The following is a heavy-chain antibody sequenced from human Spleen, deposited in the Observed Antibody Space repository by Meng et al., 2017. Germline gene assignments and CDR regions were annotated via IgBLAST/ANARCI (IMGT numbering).Heavy chain of an antibody. CDR3: ARRDGDYNRFDY. CDR1: GASISSGGYF. J-gene: IGHJ4*02. CDR2: VYSNGNT. D-gene: IGHD4-17*01. V-gene: IGHV4-31*03. Sequence: AQLAESGPGLVRPSQTLSLTCTVSGASISSGGYFWSWIRQHPGKGLEWIGYVYSNGNTYYNPSLKSRVTISVDTSANQFSLNLWSVTAADTAVYFCARRDGDYNRFDYWGQGMLVTVSS.